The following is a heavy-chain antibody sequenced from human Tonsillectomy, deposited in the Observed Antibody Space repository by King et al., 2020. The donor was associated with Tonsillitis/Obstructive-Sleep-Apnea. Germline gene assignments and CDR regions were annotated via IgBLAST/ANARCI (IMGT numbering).Heavy chain of an antibody. CDR3: ARGALSPGIAVAGTPPGGY. Sequence: VQLTQWGAGLLKPSETLSLTCAVYGGSFSGYYWSWIRQPPGKGLEWIGEINHRGSTNYNPSLKSRVTISVDTSKNQFSLKLSSVTAADTAVYYCARGALSPGIAVAGTPPGGYWGQGTLVTVSS. D-gene: IGHD6-19*01. V-gene: IGHV4-34*01. J-gene: IGHJ4*02. CDR1: GGSFSGYY. CDR2: INHRGST.